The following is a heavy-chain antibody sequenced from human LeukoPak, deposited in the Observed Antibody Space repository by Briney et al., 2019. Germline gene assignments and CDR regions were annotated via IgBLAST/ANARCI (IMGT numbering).Heavy chain of an antibody. D-gene: IGHD3-22*01. J-gene: IGHJ4*02. CDR1: GFTFSNAW. V-gene: IGHV3-15*01. CDR3: TTIAYYYDSSGYYGYFDY. Sequence: GGSLRLSCAASGFTFSNAWMSWVRQAPGKGLEWVGRIKSKTDGGTTDYAAPVKGRFTISSDDSKNTLYLQMNSLKTEDTAVYYCTTIAYYYDSSGYYGYFDYWGQGTLVTVSS. CDR2: IKSKTDGGTT.